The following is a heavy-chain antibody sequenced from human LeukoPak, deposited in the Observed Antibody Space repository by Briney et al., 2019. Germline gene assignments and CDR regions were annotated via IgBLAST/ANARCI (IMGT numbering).Heavy chain of an antibody. D-gene: IGHD6-19*01. CDR3: ARDRQWLADYYFDY. Sequence: GASVKVSCKASGGTFSSYAISWVRQAPGQGLEWMGGIIPIFGTANYAQKFQGRVTITADESTSTAYTELSSLRSEDTAVYYCARDRQWLADYYFDYWGQGTLVTVSS. CDR2: IIPIFGTA. J-gene: IGHJ4*02. CDR1: GGTFSSYA. V-gene: IGHV1-69*13.